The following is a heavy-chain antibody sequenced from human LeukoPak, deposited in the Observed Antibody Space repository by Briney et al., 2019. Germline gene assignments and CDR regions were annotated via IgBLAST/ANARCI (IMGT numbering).Heavy chain of an antibody. V-gene: IGHV4-38-2*01. J-gene: IGHJ4*02. Sequence: SQTLSLTSAVSIYSIRSGYYWGWSGRPPGKGLDWIGSTYHSGATSYTPPPKSQVPIQLATPKNQFSLKLTSVTPAATPVYYCARQGGCDGGFDYWGQGTLVTVSS. D-gene: IGHD6-19*01. CDR2: TYHSGAT. CDR1: IYSIRSGYY. CDR3: ARQGGCDGGFDY.